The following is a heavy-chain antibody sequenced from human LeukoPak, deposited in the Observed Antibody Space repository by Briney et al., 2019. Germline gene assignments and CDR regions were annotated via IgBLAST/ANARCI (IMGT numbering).Heavy chain of an antibody. J-gene: IGHJ3*02. CDR3: AREGIAAAGTTGAFDI. D-gene: IGHD6-13*01. Sequence: ASVKVSCKASGYTFTSYDINWVRQATGQGLEWMGWMNPNSGNTGYAQKFQGRVNMTRNTSISTAYMELSSLRSEDTAVYYCAREGIAAAGTTGAFDIWGQGTMVTVSS. CDR1: GYTFTSYD. V-gene: IGHV1-8*01. CDR2: MNPNSGNT.